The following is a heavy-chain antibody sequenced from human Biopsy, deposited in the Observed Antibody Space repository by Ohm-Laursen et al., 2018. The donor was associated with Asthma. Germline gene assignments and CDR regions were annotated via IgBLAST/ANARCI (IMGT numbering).Heavy chain of an antibody. CDR2: ISKDVSTQ. CDR1: GFSFSNFA. Sequence: SLRLSCTAPGFSFSNFAIRWVRQAPGKGLEWVGVISKDVSTQDYADSVKGRFTMARDNSKNTLDLQMNSLREEDTAVYYCVRDGTDDAFDIWGQGTVVSVSS. V-gene: IGHV3-30*01. J-gene: IGHJ3*02. D-gene: IGHD1-1*01. CDR3: VRDGTDDAFDI.